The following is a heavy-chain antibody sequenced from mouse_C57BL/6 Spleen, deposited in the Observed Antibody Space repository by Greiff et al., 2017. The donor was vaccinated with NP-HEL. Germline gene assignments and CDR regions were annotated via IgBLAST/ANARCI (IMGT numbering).Heavy chain of an antibody. Sequence: QVQLQQPGAELVKPGASVKLSCKASGYTFTSYWMHWVKQRPGRGLEWIGRIDPNSGGTKYNEKFKSKATLTVDKPSSTAYMQLSSLTSEDSAVFYCAREGAIYDCYYYWYFDVWGTGTTVTVSS. J-gene: IGHJ1*03. CDR1: GYTFTSYW. D-gene: IGHD2-3*01. CDR3: AREGAIYDCYYYWYFDV. V-gene: IGHV1-72*01. CDR2: IDPNSGGT.